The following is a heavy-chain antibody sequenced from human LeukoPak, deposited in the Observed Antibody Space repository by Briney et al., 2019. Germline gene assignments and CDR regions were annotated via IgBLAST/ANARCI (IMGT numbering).Heavy chain of an antibody. CDR3: ARDAVTTHFDY. V-gene: IGHV3-30-3*01. D-gene: IGHD4-11*01. Sequence: GRSLRLSCAASGFTFSSYAMHWVRQAPGKGLEWVAVISYDGSNKYYADSAKGRFTISRDNSKNTLYLQMNSLRAEDTAVYYCARDAVTTHFDYWGQGTLVTVSS. CDR1: GFTFSSYA. J-gene: IGHJ4*02. CDR2: ISYDGSNK.